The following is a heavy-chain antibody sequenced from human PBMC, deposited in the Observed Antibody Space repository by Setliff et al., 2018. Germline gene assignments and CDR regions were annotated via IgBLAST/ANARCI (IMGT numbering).Heavy chain of an antibody. CDR2: INHSGST. Sequence: KPSETLSLTCAVYGGSFSGYYWSWIRQPPGKGLEWIGEINHSGSTNYNPSLKSRVTISVDTSKNQLSLKLSSVTAADTAVYYCARGKSYDFWSGYPNYYYYYMDVWGKGTTVTSP. CDR1: GGSFSGYY. J-gene: IGHJ6*03. CDR3: ARGKSYDFWSGYPNYYYYYMDV. D-gene: IGHD3-3*01. V-gene: IGHV4-34*01.